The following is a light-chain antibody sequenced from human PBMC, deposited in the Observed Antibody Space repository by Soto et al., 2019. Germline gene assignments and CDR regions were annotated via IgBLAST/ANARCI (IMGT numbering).Light chain of an antibody. V-gene: IGKV3-20*01. J-gene: IGKJ1*01. Sequence: IVLTQSPATLSAAPGERATLSCRASQRIKTTLAWYQQKPGQAPRLLIYGASSRATGFPDRFSGSGSGTDFTLTITRLEPEDSAVYFCQQYTSSPTTFGQGTKVEIK. CDR3: QQYTSSPTT. CDR2: GAS. CDR1: QRIKTT.